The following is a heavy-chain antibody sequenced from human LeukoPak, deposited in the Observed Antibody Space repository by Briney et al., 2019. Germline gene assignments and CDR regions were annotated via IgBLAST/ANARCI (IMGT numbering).Heavy chain of an antibody. V-gene: IGHV4-59*01. CDR1: GGSISSYY. CDR2: IYYSGST. D-gene: IGHD3-10*01. J-gene: IGHJ4*02. Sequence: SETLSLTCTVSGGSISSYYWSWIRQPPGKGLEWIGYIYYSGSTNYNPPLKSRVTISVDTSKNQFSLKLSSVTAADTAVYYCAREVRVGSYYFDYWGQGTLVTVSS. CDR3: AREVRVGSYYFDY.